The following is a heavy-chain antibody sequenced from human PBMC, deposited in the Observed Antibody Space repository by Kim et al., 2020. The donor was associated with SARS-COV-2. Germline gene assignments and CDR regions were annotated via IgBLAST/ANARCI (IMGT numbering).Heavy chain of an antibody. Sequence: GGSLRLSCAASGFTFSSYSMNWVRQAPGKGLEWVSSISSSSSYIYYADSVKGRFTISRDNAKNSLYPQMNSLRAEDTAVYYCASVAAAGPTVYYYYGMDVWGQGTTVTVSS. CDR2: ISSSSSYI. D-gene: IGHD6-13*01. J-gene: IGHJ6*02. V-gene: IGHV3-21*01. CDR3: ASVAAAGPTVYYYYGMDV. CDR1: GFTFSSYS.